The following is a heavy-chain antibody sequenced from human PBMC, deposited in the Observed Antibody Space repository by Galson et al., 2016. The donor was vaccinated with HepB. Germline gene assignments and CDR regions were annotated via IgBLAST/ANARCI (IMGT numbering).Heavy chain of an antibody. CDR3: ARGRALHD. D-gene: IGHD1-26*01. Sequence: SLRLSCAASGFTFSSNWMSWVRQAPGKGLEWVANIKQDGTEKYYVDTVKGRFTISRDNARNSLNLQMNSLRAEDTAMYYCARGRALHDWGQGTLVTVSS. CDR2: IKQDGTEK. J-gene: IGHJ4*02. CDR1: GFTFSSNW. V-gene: IGHV3-7*05.